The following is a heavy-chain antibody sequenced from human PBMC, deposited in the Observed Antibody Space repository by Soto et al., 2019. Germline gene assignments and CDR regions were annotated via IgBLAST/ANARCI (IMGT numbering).Heavy chain of an antibody. Sequence: QLQLQESGSGLVKPSQTLSLTCAVSGGSISSGDSSWSWIRQPPGKGLEWIGYVYHSGSTYYNPSLKSRVTISVDRSKNQFSLKLSSVTAADTAVYYCARYRARDGLDYWGQGTLVTVSS. CDR1: GGSISSGDSS. D-gene: IGHD4-17*01. V-gene: IGHV4-30-2*01. CDR3: ARYRARDGLDY. J-gene: IGHJ4*02. CDR2: VYHSGST.